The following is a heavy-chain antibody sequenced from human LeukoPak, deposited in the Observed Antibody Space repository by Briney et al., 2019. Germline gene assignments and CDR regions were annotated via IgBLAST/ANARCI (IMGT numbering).Heavy chain of an antibody. Sequence: ASVKVSCKASGYTFTGYYMHWVRQAPGQGLEWMGWINPNGGGTNYAQKFQGRVTMTRDTSISTAYMELSRLRSDDTAVYYCASRAGAYINLQHWGQGTLVTVSS. V-gene: IGHV1-2*02. J-gene: IGHJ1*01. CDR3: ASRAGAYINLQH. D-gene: IGHD1-26*01. CDR2: INPNGGGT. CDR1: GYTFTGYY.